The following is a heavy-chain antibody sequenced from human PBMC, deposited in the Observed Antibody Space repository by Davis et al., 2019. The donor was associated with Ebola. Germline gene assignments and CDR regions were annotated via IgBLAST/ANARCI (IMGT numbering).Heavy chain of an antibody. CDR1: GFTFSSDA. D-gene: IGHD6-13*01. V-gene: IGHV3-48*02. J-gene: IGHJ6*02. CDR2: ISSSSSTI. CDR3: ARADYSSSWYIYGMDV. Sequence: GESLKISCAASGFTFSSDAMSWVRQAPGKGLEWVSYISSSSSTIYHADSVKGRFTISRDNAKNSLYLQMNSLRDEDTAVYYCARADYSSSWYIYGMDVWGQGTTVTVSS.